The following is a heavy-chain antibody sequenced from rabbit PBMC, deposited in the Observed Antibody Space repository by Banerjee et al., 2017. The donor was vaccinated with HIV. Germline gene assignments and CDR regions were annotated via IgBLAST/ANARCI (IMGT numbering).Heavy chain of an antibody. D-gene: IGHD5-1*01. Sequence: QSLEESGGGLVKPGGTLTLTCTASGFSFSTNAMCWVRQAPGKGLEWIACMHGENLGSGSFYASWAKGRFTISKTSSTTVTLQMTSLTAADTATYFCARDVGLRLDFWGQGTLVTVS. CDR3: ARDVGLRLDF. CDR2: MHGENLGSGS. J-gene: IGHJ3*01. CDR1: GFSFSTNA. V-gene: IGHV1S40*01.